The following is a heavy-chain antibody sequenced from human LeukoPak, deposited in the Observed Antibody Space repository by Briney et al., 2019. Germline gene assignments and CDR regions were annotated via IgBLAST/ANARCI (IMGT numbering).Heavy chain of an antibody. CDR2: ISNTGESL. V-gene: IGHV3-23*01. D-gene: IGHD3-10*01. Sequence: GGSLRLSCEASGFTFTNYAMMWVRQAPGRRLEWVSIISNTGESLSHADSVKGRFSISRDNSKSTLYLQMNSLRVEDTAVYYCAKDETYYYGSGSYSSTIDYWGQGTLVTVSS. CDR1: GFTFTNYA. CDR3: AKDETYYYGSGSYSSTIDY. J-gene: IGHJ4*02.